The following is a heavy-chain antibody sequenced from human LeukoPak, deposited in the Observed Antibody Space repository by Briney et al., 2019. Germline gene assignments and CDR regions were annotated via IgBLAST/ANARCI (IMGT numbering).Heavy chain of an antibody. CDR1: GGTFSSYA. V-gene: IGHV1-69*13. D-gene: IGHD3-10*01. CDR2: IIPIFGTA. J-gene: IGHJ4*02. Sequence: SVKVSCKASGGTFSSYAISWVRRAPGQGLEWMGGIIPIFGTANYAQKFQGRVTITADESTSTAYMELSSLRSEDTAVYYCARGLVRGVHYYFDYWGQGTLVTVSS. CDR3: ARGLVRGVHYYFDY.